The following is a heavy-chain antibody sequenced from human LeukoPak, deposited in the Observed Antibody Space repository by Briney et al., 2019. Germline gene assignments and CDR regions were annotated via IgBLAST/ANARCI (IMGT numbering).Heavy chain of an antibody. J-gene: IGHJ4*02. D-gene: IGHD3-22*01. V-gene: IGHV3-21*01. CDR3: ARDGVTMKILEY. CDR1: GFTFSRYN. CDR2: ITSSSIYI. Sequence: GGSLRLSCAASGFTFSRYNMNWVRQAPGQGLEWVSSITSSSIYIYYADSVKGRFTISRDNAKNSLYLQMNSLRVEDTAVYYCARDGVTMKILEYWGQGTLVTVSS.